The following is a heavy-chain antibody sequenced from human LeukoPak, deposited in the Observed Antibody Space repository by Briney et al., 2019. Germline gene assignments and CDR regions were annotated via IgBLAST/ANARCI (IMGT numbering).Heavy chain of an antibody. CDR2: INPSGGST. J-gene: IGHJ5*02. CDR3: ARTPTTVTTGVNWFDP. Sequence: GASVKVSCKASGYTFTSYYMHWVRQAPGQGLEWMGIINPSGGSTSYAQKFQGRVTMTRDMSTSTVYMELSGLRSEDTAVYYCARTPTTVTTGVNWFDPWGQGTLVTVSS. CDR1: GYTFTSYY. D-gene: IGHD4-17*01. V-gene: IGHV1-46*01.